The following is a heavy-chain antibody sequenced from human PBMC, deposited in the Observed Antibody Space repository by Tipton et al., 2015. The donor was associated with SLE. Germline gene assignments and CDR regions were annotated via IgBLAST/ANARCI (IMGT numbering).Heavy chain of an antibody. CDR3: ARDNGDYGTFFDY. V-gene: IGHV1-2*02. D-gene: IGHD4-17*01. CDR2: INPNSGGT. CDR1: GYTFTGYY. Sequence: QLVQSGAEVKKPGASVKVSCKASGYTFTGYYMHWVRQAPGQGLEWMGWINPNSGGTNYVQKFQGRVTMTRDTSISTAYMELSRLRSDDTAVYYCARDNGDYGTFFDYWGQGTLVTVSS. J-gene: IGHJ4*02.